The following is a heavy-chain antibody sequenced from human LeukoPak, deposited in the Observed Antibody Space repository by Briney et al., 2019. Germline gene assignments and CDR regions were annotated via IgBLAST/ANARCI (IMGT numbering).Heavy chain of an antibody. Sequence: VASVKVSCKASGGTFSSYAISWVLQAPGQGLEWMGRIIPIFGTANYAQKFQGRVTITTDESTSTAYMELSSLRSEDTAVYYCARDHRYSSGWYVGYWGQGTLVTVSS. CDR1: GGTFSSYA. CDR3: ARDHRYSSGWYVGY. D-gene: IGHD6-19*01. CDR2: IIPIFGTA. J-gene: IGHJ4*02. V-gene: IGHV1-69*05.